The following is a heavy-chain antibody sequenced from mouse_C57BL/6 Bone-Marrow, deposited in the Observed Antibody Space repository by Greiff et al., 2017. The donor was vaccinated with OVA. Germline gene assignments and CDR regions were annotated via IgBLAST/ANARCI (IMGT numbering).Heavy chain of an antibody. D-gene: IGHD3-3*01. CDR3: ARQGLGYYAMDY. J-gene: IGHJ4*01. Sequence: EVKLMESGGGLVQPGGSLKLSCAASGFTFSDYGMAWVRQAPRKGPEWVAFISNLAYSIYYADTVTGRFTISRENAKNTLYLEMSSLRSEDTAMYYCARQGLGYYAMDYWGQGTSVTVSS. CDR2: ISNLAYSI. V-gene: IGHV5-15*01. CDR1: GFTFSDYG.